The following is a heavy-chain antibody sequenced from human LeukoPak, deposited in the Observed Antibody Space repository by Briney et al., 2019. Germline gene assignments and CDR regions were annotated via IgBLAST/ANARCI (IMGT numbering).Heavy chain of an antibody. CDR1: GYTFTSYY. D-gene: IGHD2-15*01. J-gene: IGHJ5*02. V-gene: IGHV1-46*01. CDR3: ARGYCSGGSCYSWFDP. Sequence: ASVKVSCKASGYTFTSYYMHWVRQAPGQGLERMGLINPSGGSTSYAQKFQGRVTMTRDTSTSTVYMELSSLRSEDTAVYYCARGYCSGGSCYSWFDPWGQGTLVTVSS. CDR2: INPSGGST.